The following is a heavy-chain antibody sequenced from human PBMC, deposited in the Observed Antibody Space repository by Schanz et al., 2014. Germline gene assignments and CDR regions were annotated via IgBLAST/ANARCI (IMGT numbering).Heavy chain of an antibody. CDR3: ARYTGAYFDY. CDR1: GATFSGYY. Sequence: QVQLHQWGAGLLKPSETLSLTCDVSGATFSGYYWTWIRQTPGKGLEWIGEVNDGGGDGGGTNYNPSLKSRVPISIDKSKTQISLRLTSVTAADTAVYYCARYTGAYFDYWGQGTLVTVSS. V-gene: IGHV4-34*01. D-gene: IGHD1-26*01. CDR2: VNDGGGDGGGT. J-gene: IGHJ4*02.